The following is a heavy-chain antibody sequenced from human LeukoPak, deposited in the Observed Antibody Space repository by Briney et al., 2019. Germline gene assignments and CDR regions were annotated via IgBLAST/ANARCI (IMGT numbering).Heavy chain of an antibody. CDR2: ISAYIVNA. Sequence: SLKASCTVSVYTLSGYVITSGREATSPQLKWMGWISAYIVNAKYAQTLQGRVTMPTDTSRSTAYMELRSLRSDDAVGYYCARAHLYEILTGYNFWRSVISSTNWFDPWGQGTLVTVSS. CDR1: VYTLSGYV. D-gene: IGHD3-9*01. V-gene: IGHV1-18*01. CDR3: ARAHLYEILTGYNFWRSVISSTNWFDP. J-gene: IGHJ5*02.